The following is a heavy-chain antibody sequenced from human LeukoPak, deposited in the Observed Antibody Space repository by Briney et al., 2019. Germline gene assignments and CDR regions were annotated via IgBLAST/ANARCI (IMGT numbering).Heavy chain of an antibody. V-gene: IGHV1-18*01. CDR2: ISAYNGNT. CDR3: AREAAAADF. D-gene: IGHD6-13*01. J-gene: IGHJ4*02. Sequence: ASVKVSCKASGYTFTSYGINWVRQAPGQGLEWMGWISAYNGNTNYAQKLQGRVTMTTDTSTCTAYMELRSLRSDHTAVYYCAREAAAADFWGQGTLVTVSS. CDR1: GYTFTSYG.